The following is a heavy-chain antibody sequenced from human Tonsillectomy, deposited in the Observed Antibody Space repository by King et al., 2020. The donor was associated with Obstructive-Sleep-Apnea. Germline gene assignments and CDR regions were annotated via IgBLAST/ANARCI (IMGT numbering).Heavy chain of an antibody. J-gene: IGHJ4*02. D-gene: IGHD6-19*01. Sequence: VQLQESGPGLVKPSETLSLTCTVSGGSISNYYWSWFRQPPGKGLEWIGYIYYTGSTNYNPSLKSRVTISLDTSTNQFSLMLSSVPAADTAVYYCTRFGRRGTGWYSEIDYWGQGTLVTVSS. V-gene: IGHV4-59*08. CDR1: GGSISNYY. CDR3: TRFGRRGTGWYSEIDY. CDR2: IYYTGST.